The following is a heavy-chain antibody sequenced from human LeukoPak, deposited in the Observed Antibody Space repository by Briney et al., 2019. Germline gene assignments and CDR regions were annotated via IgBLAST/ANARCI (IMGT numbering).Heavy chain of an antibody. CDR1: GFTFSSFS. D-gene: IGHD3-22*01. CDR3: ARDGEGGYYDSSGYQIDY. J-gene: IGHJ4*02. CDR2: ISSGGDYK. V-gene: IGHV3-21*01. Sequence: GGSLRLSCAASGFTFSSFSMNWVRQAPGKGLEWVSSISSGGDYKHYADSVKGRLTISRDNAKNSLFLQMNSLRAEDTAVYYCARDGEGGYYDSSGYQIDYWGQGTLVTVSS.